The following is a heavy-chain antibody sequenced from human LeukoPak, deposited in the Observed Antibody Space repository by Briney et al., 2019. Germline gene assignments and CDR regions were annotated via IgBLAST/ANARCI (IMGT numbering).Heavy chain of an antibody. Sequence: PSETLSLTCTVSGGSISSSSYYWGWIRQPPGKGLEWIGSIYYSGSTYYNPSLKSRVTISVDTSKNQFSLKLSSVTAADTAVYYCARVTTVEPYYFDYWGQGTLVTVSS. D-gene: IGHD4-23*01. CDR1: GGSISSSSYY. J-gene: IGHJ4*02. CDR2: IYYSGST. CDR3: ARVTTVEPYYFDY. V-gene: IGHV4-39*07.